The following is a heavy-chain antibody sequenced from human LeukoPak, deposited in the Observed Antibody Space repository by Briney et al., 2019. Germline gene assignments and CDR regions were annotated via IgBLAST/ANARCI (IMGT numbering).Heavy chain of an antibody. CDR3: ARDLSGVAGYTYGRGIDY. CDR2: IKQDGSEK. J-gene: IGHJ4*02. V-gene: IGHV3-7*01. Sequence: PGGSLRLSCAASGFTFSTYNMNWVRQAPGKGLEWVANIKQDGSEKYYVDSVKGRFTISRDNAKNSLYLQMNSLRAEDTAVYYCARDLSGVAGYTYGRGIDYWGQGTLVTVSS. D-gene: IGHD5-18*01. CDR1: GFTFSTYN.